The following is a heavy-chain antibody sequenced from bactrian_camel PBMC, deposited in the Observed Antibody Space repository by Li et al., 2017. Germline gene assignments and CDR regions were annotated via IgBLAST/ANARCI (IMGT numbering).Heavy chain of an antibody. J-gene: IGHJ4*01. CDR3: AADPVCTDGTWGDNTI. CDR2: IYMGRGTT. CDR1: GVTYSGYC. Sequence: HVQLVESGGGSVQAGGSLRLSCTAASGVTYSGYCLGWFRQVPGKQREAIAAIYMGRGTTYYADSVKERFAISRDAAKSILYLQMNSLKPEDTAMYHCAADPVCTDGTWGDNTIWGQGTQVTVS. V-gene: IGHV3S1*01. D-gene: IGHD1*01.